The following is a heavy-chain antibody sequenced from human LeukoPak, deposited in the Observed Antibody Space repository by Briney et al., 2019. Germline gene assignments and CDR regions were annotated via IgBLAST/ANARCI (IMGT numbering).Heavy chain of an antibody. CDR2: IYTSGST. Sequence: SQTLSLTCTVSGGSISSGSYYWSWIRQPAGKGLEWIGHIYTSGSTNYNPSLKSRVTISVDTSKNQFSLKLSSVTAADTAVYYCARSHFWSGYFGYWGQGTLVTVSS. J-gene: IGHJ4*02. CDR3: ARSHFWSGYFGY. CDR1: GGSISSGSYY. D-gene: IGHD3-3*02. V-gene: IGHV4-61*09.